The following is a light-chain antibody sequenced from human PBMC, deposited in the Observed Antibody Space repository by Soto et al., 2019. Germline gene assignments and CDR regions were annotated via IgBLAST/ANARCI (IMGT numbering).Light chain of an antibody. V-gene: IGKV1-6*01. CDR3: LQDYNYPWT. CDR1: QGIRND. CDR2: TAS. J-gene: IGKJ1*01. Sequence: AIQMTQSPSSLSASVGDRVTITCRASQGIRNDLGWYQQKPGKAPKLLIYTASNLQSGVPSRFSGSGFGTDFNLTISRLQPEDFATYYCLQDYNYPWTFGQGTTVESK.